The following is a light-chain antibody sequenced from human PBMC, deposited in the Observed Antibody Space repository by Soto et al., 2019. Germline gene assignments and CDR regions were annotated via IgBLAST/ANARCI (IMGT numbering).Light chain of an antibody. J-gene: IGKJ2*01. CDR2: KVS. CDR3: QQYNTASLT. V-gene: IGKV1-5*03. CDR1: ESVRNW. Sequence: DIQMTQSPSTLSTSVGETVTIACRASESVRNWLAWFQQKPGNAPKLLIYKVSSLESGVPSRFSGSGYGTDFALTITCLQPDDFATYYCQQYNTASLTFGQGTKVEIK.